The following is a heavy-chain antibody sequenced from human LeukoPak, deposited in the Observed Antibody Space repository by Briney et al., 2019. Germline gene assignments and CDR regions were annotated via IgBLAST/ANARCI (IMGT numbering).Heavy chain of an antibody. CDR3: ARGGDIVVVPAAIGANNWFDP. Sequence: PSETLSLTCTVSGGSISSGGYYWSWIRQHPGKGLEWIGYIYYSGSTYYNPSLKSRVTISVDTSKNQFSLKLSSVTAADTAVYYCARGGDIVVVPAAIGANNWFDPWGQGTLVTVSS. V-gene: IGHV4-31*03. J-gene: IGHJ5*02. CDR2: IYYSGST. D-gene: IGHD2-2*01. CDR1: GGSISSGGYY.